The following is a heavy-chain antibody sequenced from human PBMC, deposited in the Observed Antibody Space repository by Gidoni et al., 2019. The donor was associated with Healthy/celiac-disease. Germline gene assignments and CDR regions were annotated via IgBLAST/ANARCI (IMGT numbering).Heavy chain of an antibody. Sequence: VQLVESGGGVVKTGVSLRLSCADSGFTFSSNYMSWVRQAPGKGLEWVSVIYSGGITYSADSVKGRVTISRDNSKNTLYLQMNSLRAEDTAVYYCASSDSSGWFTPLSFDYWGQGTLVTVSS. D-gene: IGHD6-19*01. J-gene: IGHJ4*02. CDR3: ASSDSSGWFTPLSFDY. CDR1: GFTFSSNY. CDR2: IYSGGIT. V-gene: IGHV3-66*01.